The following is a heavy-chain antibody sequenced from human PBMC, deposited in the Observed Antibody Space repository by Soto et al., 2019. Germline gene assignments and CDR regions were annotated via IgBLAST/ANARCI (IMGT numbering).Heavy chain of an antibody. CDR2: IRSKAYGGTT. J-gene: IGHJ4*02. D-gene: IGHD6-13*01. Sequence: PGGSLRLSCTASGFTFGDYAMSWVRQAPGKGLEWVGFIRSKAYGGTTEYAASVRGRFTISRDDSKNIAYLQMNSLKTEDTAVYYCTRRRPYSSTWYGRGYYFDYWGQGTLVTVSS. V-gene: IGHV3-49*04. CDR3: TRRRPYSSTWYGRGYYFDY. CDR1: GFTFGDYA.